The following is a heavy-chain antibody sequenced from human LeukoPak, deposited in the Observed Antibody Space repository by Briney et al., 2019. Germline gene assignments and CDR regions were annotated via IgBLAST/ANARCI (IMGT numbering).Heavy chain of an antibody. CDR3: ARDRRDYYDSSGDDAFDY. Sequence: SETLSLTCTVSGGSISSGGYYWSWIRQHPGKGLEWIGYIYYSGSTYYNPSLKNRVTISVDTSKNQFSLKLSSVTAAGTAVYYCARDRRDYYDSSGDDAFDYWGQGTLVTVST. V-gene: IGHV4-31*03. D-gene: IGHD3-22*01. CDR2: IYYSGST. J-gene: IGHJ4*02. CDR1: GGSISSGGYY.